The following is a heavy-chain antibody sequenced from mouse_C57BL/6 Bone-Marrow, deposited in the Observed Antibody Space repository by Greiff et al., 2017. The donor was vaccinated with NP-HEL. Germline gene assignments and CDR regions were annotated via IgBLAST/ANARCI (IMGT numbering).Heavy chain of an antibody. J-gene: IGHJ1*03. V-gene: IGHV1-26*01. Sequence: VQLQQSGPELVKPGASVKISCKASGYTFTDYYMNWVKQSHGKSLEWIGDINPNNGGTSYNQKFKGKATLTVDKSSSTAYMELRSLTSEDSAVYYCARSIIYYYGSSFRSYWYFDVWGTGTTVTVSS. D-gene: IGHD1-1*01. CDR3: ARSIIYYYGSSFRSYWYFDV. CDR1: GYTFTDYY. CDR2: INPNNGGT.